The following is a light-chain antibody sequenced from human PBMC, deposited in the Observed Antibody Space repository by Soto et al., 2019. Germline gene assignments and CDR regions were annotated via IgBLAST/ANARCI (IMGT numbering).Light chain of an antibody. V-gene: IGKV3-20*01. J-gene: IGKJ4*01. CDR3: HQYYSSIP. CDR1: QDVDNNF. CDR2: ASS. Sequence: EIVLTQSPGTLSLSPGEGATLSCRASQDVDNNFLAWYQQRPGQAPRLLIYASSRRATGIPDRFRGSGSGTDFPVTISRVGPEDLAVYFCHQYYSSIPFGGGTKVEVK.